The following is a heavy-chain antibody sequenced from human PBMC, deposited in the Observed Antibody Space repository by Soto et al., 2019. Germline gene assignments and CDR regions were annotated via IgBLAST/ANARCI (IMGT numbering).Heavy chain of an antibody. CDR2: ISWNSGSI. Sequence: EVQLVESGGGLVQPGRSLRLSCAASGFTFDDYAMHWVRQAPGKGLEWVSGISWNSGSIGYADSVKGRFTISRDHAKNSLYLQMNSLRAENTALYYCATDRGLIRSLYFDYWGTGTLVNVAS. J-gene: IGHJ4*02. V-gene: IGHV3-9*01. D-gene: IGHD3-16*01. CDR1: GFTFDDYA. CDR3: ATDRGLIRSLYFDY.